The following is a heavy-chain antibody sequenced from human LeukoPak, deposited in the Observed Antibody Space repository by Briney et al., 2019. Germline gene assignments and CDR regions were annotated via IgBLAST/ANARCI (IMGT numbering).Heavy chain of an antibody. Sequence: PSETLSLTCTVSGGSISSGGYYWSWIRQPPGKGLEWIGYIYHSGSTYYNPSLKSRVTISVDRSKNQFSLKLSSVTAVDTAVYYCARAYYGSGSYPRDAFDIWGQGTMVTVSS. J-gene: IGHJ3*02. CDR2: IYHSGST. V-gene: IGHV4-30-2*01. D-gene: IGHD3-10*01. CDR3: ARAYYGSGSYPRDAFDI. CDR1: GGSISSGGYY.